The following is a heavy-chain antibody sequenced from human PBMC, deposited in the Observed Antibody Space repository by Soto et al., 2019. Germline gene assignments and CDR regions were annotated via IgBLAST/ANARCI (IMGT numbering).Heavy chain of an antibody. CDR1: GGSISSYY. J-gene: IGHJ6*02. CDR2: IYYSGST. D-gene: IGHD3-16*02. CDR3: ARLMITFGGVIVLYGMDA. Sequence: PSETLSLTCIVSGGSISSYYWSWIRQPPGKGLEWIGYIYYSGSTNYNPSLKSRVTISVDTSKKQFSLKLSSVTAADTAVYYCARLMITFGGVIVLYGMDAWGQGTTVTVSS. V-gene: IGHV4-59*08.